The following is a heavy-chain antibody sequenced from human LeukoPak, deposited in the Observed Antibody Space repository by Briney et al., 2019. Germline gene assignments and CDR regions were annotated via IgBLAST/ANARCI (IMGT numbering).Heavy chain of an antibody. D-gene: IGHD6-13*01. CDR3: ARHVGQQLIYNYYGLDV. Sequence: PSETLSLTCTVSGVSISSSSYHWGWVRQLPGKGLEWIGSMYYTGSTYFTPSLNSRLTLSVDTSKNQFSLRLGSVTAADTAVYYCARHVGQQLIYNYYGLDVWGQGTTVTVSS. CDR1: GVSISSSSYH. J-gene: IGHJ6*02. V-gene: IGHV4-39*01. CDR2: MYYTGST.